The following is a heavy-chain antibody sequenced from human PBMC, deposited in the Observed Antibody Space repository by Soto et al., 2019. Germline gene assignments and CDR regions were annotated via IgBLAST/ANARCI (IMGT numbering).Heavy chain of an antibody. D-gene: IGHD3-10*01. V-gene: IGHV1-69*06. Sequence: SVKVSCKASGGTFSSYATSWVRQAPGQGLEWMGGIFPIFGTANYAQKFQGRVTMTADKSTSTAYMELSSLRSKDTAVYYCARAPNYYGSGSYHYYFDYWGQGTLVTVSS. CDR2: IFPIFGTA. J-gene: IGHJ4*02. CDR1: GGTFSSYA. CDR3: ARAPNYYGSGSYHYYFDY.